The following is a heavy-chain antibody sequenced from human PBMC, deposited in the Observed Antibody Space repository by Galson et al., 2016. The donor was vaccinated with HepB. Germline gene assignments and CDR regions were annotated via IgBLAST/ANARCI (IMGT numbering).Heavy chain of an antibody. CDR1: GFTFSRYA. D-gene: IGHD2-2*02. J-gene: IGHJ6*02. CDR3: ARDRSPAAILDHFYYGMDV. CDR2: ISHDENKE. Sequence: SLRLSCAASGFTFSRYAMQWVRQAPGKGLEWVAVISHDENKEYYADSVKGRFTTSRDNSKNTLNLQMNSLRREDTALYYCARDRSPAAILDHFYYGMDVWGQGTTVTVSS. V-gene: IGHV3-30*03.